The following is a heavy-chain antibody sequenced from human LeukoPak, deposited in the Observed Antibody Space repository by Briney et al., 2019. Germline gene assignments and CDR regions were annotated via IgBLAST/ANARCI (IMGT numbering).Heavy chain of an antibody. J-gene: IGHJ4*02. V-gene: IGHV3-21*01. Sequence: GGSLRLSCAASGFIFSNYAMSWVRQAPGKGLEWVSSISTSSSYIYYAYSVKGRFTISRDNARNSLYLQMNSLRAEDTAVFYCARGAEGVAATDSNFDYWGQGTLVTVSS. CDR1: GFIFSNYA. CDR2: ISTSSSYI. CDR3: ARGAEGVAATDSNFDY. D-gene: IGHD6-13*01.